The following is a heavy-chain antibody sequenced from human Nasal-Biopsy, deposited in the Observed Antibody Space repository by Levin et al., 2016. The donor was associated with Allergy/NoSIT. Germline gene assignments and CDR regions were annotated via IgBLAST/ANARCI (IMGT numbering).Heavy chain of an antibody. CDR1: GYSFHSYG. CDR2: ISANNGNV. Sequence: ASVKVSCKASGYSFHSYGYSWVRQAPGQGLEWMGWISANNGNVNYAQNFQGRVTMTTDTSTSTAYMELRSLRSDDTAVYYCARDVGYCRGGSCYGNWFDPWGQGTLVTVSS. V-gene: IGHV1-18*01. CDR3: ARDVGYCRGGSCYGNWFDP. J-gene: IGHJ5*02. D-gene: IGHD2-15*01.